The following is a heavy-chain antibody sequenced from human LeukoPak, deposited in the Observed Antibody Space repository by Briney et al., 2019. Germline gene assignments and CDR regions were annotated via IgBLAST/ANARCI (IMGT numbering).Heavy chain of an antibody. V-gene: IGHV3-23*01. J-gene: IGHJ3*02. D-gene: IGHD3-22*01. Sequence: GGSLRLSCAASGFTFSSYAMSWVRQAPGKGLEWVSAISGSGGSTYYADSVKGRFTISRDNSKNTLYRQMNSLRAEDTAVYYCAKDYHYYDSSGYYPDDAFDIWGQGTMVTVTS. CDR1: GFTFSSYA. CDR3: AKDYHYYDSSGYYPDDAFDI. CDR2: ISGSGGST.